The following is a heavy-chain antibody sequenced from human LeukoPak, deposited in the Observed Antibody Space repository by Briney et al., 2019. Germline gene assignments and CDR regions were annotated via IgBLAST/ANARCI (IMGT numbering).Heavy chain of an antibody. V-gene: IGHV3-21*04. CDR3: VRDRGTYRPIDY. CDR1: GFTFSTYW. Sequence: GGSLRLSCEGSGFTFSTYWMSWVRQAPGKGLEWVSSISYTGTYIYYADSVKGRFTISRDNAQNSLYLQMNSLRAEDTAIYYCVRDRGTYRPIDYWGQGTLVTVSS. CDR2: ISYTGTYI. J-gene: IGHJ4*02. D-gene: IGHD1-26*01.